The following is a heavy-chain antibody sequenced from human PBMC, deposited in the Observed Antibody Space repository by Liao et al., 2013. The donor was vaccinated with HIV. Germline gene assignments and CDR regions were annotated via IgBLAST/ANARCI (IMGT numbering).Heavy chain of an antibody. D-gene: IGHD3-3*01. J-gene: IGHJ4*02. CDR3: ARWDDFWSGYFDY. CDR2: IYYSGST. Sequence: QVQLQESGPGLVKPSETLSLTCTVSGGSISSYYWSWIRQPPGKGLEWIGYIYYSGSTNYNPSLKSRVTISVDTSKNQFSLKLSSVTAADTAVYYCARWDDFWSGYFDYWGQGTLVTVSS. V-gene: IGHV4-59*12. CDR1: GGSISSYY.